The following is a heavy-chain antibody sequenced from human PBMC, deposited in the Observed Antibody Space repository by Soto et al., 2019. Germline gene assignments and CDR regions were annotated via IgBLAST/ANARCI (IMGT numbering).Heavy chain of an antibody. CDR2: VSASGGTI. CDR1: GFTFSDYE. J-gene: IGHJ3*01. V-gene: IGHV3-48*03. D-gene: IGHD5-12*01. CDR3: TKEKSVVDSGYDAFDV. Sequence: GGSLRLSCAASGFTFSDYEMDWVRQAPGKGLEWVAYVSASGGTIFYADSVKGRFIISRDNAESSLSLQMNSLRADDTAVYYCTKEKSVVDSGYDAFDVWGQGXMVTV.